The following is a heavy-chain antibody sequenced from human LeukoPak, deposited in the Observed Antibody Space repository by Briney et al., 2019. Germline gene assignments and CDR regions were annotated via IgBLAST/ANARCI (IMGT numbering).Heavy chain of an antibody. Sequence: GASVKVSCKASGYTFTSYGISWVRQAPGQGLEWMGWISAYNGNTNYAQKLQGRVTMTTDTSTSTAYMELRSLRSDDTAVYYCARDIRGYHYGSGSQAWYFDLWGRGTLVTVSS. CDR3: ARDIRGYHYGSGSQAWYFDL. D-gene: IGHD3-10*01. CDR1: GYTFTSYG. CDR2: ISAYNGNT. V-gene: IGHV1-18*01. J-gene: IGHJ2*01.